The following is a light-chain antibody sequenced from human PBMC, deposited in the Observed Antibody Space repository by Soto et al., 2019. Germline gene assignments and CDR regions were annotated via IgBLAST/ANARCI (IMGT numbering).Light chain of an antibody. CDR2: DTD. CDR1: TGPVTNGHF. Sequence: QAVVTQEPSLTVSPGGTVTLTCGSSTGPVTNGHFPYWFQQKPGQAPSPLIYDTDTKHSWTPARFSGSLLGDKAALTLSGARPEDEADYYCLLSYSGRLYVFGPGTKLTVL. CDR3: LLSYSGRLYV. J-gene: IGLJ1*01. V-gene: IGLV7-46*01.